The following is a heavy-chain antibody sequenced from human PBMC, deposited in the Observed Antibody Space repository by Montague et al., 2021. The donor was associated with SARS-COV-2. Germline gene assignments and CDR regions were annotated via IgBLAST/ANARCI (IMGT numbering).Heavy chain of an antibody. D-gene: IGHD3-3*01. CDR2: INHSGST. J-gene: IGHJ6*02. CDR1: GGSFSGYY. Sequence: SETLSLTCAVYGGSFSGYYWSWIRQPPGKGLEWIGEINHSGSTNYNPSLKSRVTISVDTSKNQFSLKLSSVTAAATAVYYCARIRCITVFGVVITPYYYGMDVWGQGTTVTVSS. CDR3: ARIRCITVFGVVITPYYYGMDV. V-gene: IGHV4-34*01.